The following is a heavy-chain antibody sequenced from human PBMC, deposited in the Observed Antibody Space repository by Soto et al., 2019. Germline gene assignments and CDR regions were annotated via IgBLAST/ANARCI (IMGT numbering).Heavy chain of an antibody. Sequence: PSETLSLTCTVSGGSISSGDYYWSWIRQPPGKGLEWIGYIYYSGSTYYNPSLKSRVTISVDTSKNQFSLKLSSVTAADTAVYYCAREVVVGYGFDIWGQGTMVTVS. D-gene: IGHD3-22*01. CDR3: AREVVVGYGFDI. CDR1: GGSISSGDYY. V-gene: IGHV4-30-4*01. J-gene: IGHJ3*02. CDR2: IYYSGST.